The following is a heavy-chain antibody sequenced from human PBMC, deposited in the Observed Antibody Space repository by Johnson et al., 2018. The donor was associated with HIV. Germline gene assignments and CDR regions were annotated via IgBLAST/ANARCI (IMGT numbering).Heavy chain of an antibody. CDR1: GFTFSMYD. D-gene: IGHD4-17*01. CDR2: IGIAGDT. J-gene: IGHJ3*02. CDR3: TIGLGYGDYEHSDI. V-gene: IGHV3-13*01. Sequence: VQLVESGGGLVQPGGSLRLSCAASGFTFSMYDIHWVRQTTGKGLEWVSGIGIAGDTYYIDSVKGRFTISRENAKKSLYLQMNSLKTEDTAVYYCTIGLGYGDYEHSDIWGQGTMVTVSS.